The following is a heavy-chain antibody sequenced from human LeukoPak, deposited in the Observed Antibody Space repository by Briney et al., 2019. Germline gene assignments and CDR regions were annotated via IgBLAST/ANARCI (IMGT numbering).Heavy chain of an antibody. CDR2: IYYSGST. Sequence: PSQTLSLTCTVSGGSISSGDYYWSWIGQHPGKGLEWIGYIYYSGSTYYNPSLKSRVTISVDTSKNQFSLKLSSVTAADTAVYYCARDTADCGGDCYSDGYYFDYWGQGTLVTVSS. J-gene: IGHJ4*02. D-gene: IGHD2-21*02. CDR3: ARDTADCGGDCYSDGYYFDY. CDR1: GGSISSGDYY. V-gene: IGHV4-31*03.